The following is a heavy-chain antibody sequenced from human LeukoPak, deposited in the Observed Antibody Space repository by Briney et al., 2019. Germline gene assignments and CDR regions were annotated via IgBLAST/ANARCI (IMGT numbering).Heavy chain of an antibody. D-gene: IGHD2-2*01. CDR1: GFTFSTYS. J-gene: IGHJ3*02. V-gene: IGHV3-21*01. CDR3: ARGPDIVVIPIVDDAFDI. CDR2: IGGNSKSI. Sequence: GGSLRLSCAASGFTFSTYSMNWVRRAPGKGLEWVSSIGGNSKSIYYADSVKGRFTTSRDNAENSLYLQMNSLRAEDTAVYYCARGPDIVVIPIVDDAFDIWGQGTMVTVSS.